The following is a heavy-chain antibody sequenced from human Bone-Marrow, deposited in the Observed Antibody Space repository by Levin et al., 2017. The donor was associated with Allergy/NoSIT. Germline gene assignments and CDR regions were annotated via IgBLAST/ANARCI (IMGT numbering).Heavy chain of an antibody. D-gene: IGHD1-26*01. CDR3: TTDWIYLVLFPRWFDP. Sequence: GESLKISCAASGFTFSNAWMSWVRQAPGKGLEWVGRIKSKTDGGTTDYAEPVKGRFTISRDDSKNTLDLQMNSLKTEDTAVYYCTTDWIYLVLFPRWFDPWGQGTLVTVSS. J-gene: IGHJ5*02. V-gene: IGHV3-15*01. CDR1: GFTFSNAW. CDR2: IKSKTDGGTT.